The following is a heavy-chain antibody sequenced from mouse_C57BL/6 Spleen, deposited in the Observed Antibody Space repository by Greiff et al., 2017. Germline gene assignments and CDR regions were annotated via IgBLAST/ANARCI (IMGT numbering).Heavy chain of an antibody. CDR1: GFSLTSYG. CDR2: IWSGGST. D-gene: IGHD2-4*01. J-gene: IGHJ4*01. V-gene: IGHV2-2*01. Sequence: VQLVESGPGLVQPSQCLSITCTVSGFSLTSYGVHWVRQSPGKGLEWLGVIWSGGSTDYNAAFISRLSISKDNSKIQVFFKRNSLQADDTAIYYCASRYDYEDYYAMDYWGQGTSVTVSA. CDR3: ASRYDYEDYYAMDY.